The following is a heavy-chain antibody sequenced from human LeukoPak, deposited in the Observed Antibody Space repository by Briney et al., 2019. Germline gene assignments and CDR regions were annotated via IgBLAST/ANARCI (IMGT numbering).Heavy chain of an antibody. D-gene: IGHD6-13*01. CDR3: ARDGGQLSRWSDY. CDR2: ICYDRSNK. J-gene: IGHJ4*02. CDR1: GSTFSSYG. Sequence: GRSRRLSCAASGSTFSSYGMHWVRQAPGKGLEWVAVICYDRSNKYYADSVKGRFTFSRANSKNTLYLQMNSLRAEDTAVYYWARDGGQLSRWSDYWGQGTLVTVSS. V-gene: IGHV3-33*01.